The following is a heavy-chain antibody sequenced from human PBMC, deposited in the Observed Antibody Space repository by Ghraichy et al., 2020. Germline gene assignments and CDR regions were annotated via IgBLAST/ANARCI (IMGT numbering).Heavy chain of an antibody. Sequence: SETLSLTCTVSGGSVSSGSYYWSWIRQPPGKGLEWIGYIYYSGSTNYNPSLKSRVTISVDTSKNQFSLKLSSVTAADTAVYYCARVSRTGPGSSNFDYWGQGTLVTVSS. CDR3: ARVSRTGPGSSNFDY. CDR1: GGSVSSGSYY. J-gene: IGHJ4*02. CDR2: IYYSGST. D-gene: IGHD1-1*01. V-gene: IGHV4-61*01.